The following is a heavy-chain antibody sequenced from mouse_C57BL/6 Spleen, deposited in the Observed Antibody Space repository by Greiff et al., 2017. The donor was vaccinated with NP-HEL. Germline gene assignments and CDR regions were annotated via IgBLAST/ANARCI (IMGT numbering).Heavy chain of an antibody. Sequence: QVQLQQPGAELVRPGTSVKLSCKASGYTFTSYWMHWVKQRPGQGLEWIGVIDPSDSYTNYNQKFKGKATLTVDTSSSTAYMQLSSLTSEDSAVYYGARGGYSNYYAMDYWGQGTSVTVSS. CDR2: IDPSDSYT. V-gene: IGHV1-59*01. CDR3: ARGGYSNYYAMDY. CDR1: GYTFTSYW. J-gene: IGHJ4*01. D-gene: IGHD2-5*01.